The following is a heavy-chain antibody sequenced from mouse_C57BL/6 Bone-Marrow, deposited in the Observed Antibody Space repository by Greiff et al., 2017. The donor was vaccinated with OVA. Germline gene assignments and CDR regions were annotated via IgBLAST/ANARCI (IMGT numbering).Heavy chain of an antibody. D-gene: IGHD2-2*01. CDR1: GYAFSSSW. CDR2: IYPGDGDT. Sequence: QVQLQQSGPELVKPGASVKISCKASGYAFSSSWMNWVKQRPGKGLEWIGRIYPGDGDTNYNGKFKGKATLTADKSSSTAYMQLSSLTSEDSAVYFCARGDYGYDGGWFAYWGQGTLVTVSA. CDR3: ARGDYGYDGGWFAY. V-gene: IGHV1-82*01. J-gene: IGHJ3*01.